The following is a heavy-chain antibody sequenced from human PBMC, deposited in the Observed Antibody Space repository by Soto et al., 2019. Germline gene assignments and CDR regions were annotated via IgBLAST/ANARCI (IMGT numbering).Heavy chain of an antibody. V-gene: IGHV5-10-1*01. J-gene: IGHJ6*02. CDR2: IDPSDSYT. Sequence: GVSLKSSCKGSGYSFTSYWISWVRQMPGKGLEWMGRIDPSDSYTHYSPSFQGHVSISADKSISTAYLQWSSLKASDTAMYYCARLPAMVTYYFYGMDVWGQGTTVTVSS. CDR3: ARLPAMVTYYFYGMDV. D-gene: IGHD5-18*01. CDR1: GYSFTSYW.